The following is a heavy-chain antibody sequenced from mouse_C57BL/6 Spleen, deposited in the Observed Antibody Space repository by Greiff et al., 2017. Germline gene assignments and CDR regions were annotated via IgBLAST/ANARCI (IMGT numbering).Heavy chain of an antibody. CDR2: IDPEDGDT. Sequence: VQLQQSGAELVRPGASVKLSCTASGFNIKDYYMHWVKQRPEQGLEWIGRIDPEDGDTEYAPKFQGKATMTAATSSNTAYPQLSSLTSEDTAVYYCTTNYDYDEGIAYWGQGTLVTVSA. J-gene: IGHJ3*01. CDR3: TTNYDYDEGIAY. V-gene: IGHV14-1*01. D-gene: IGHD2-4*01. CDR1: GFNIKDYY.